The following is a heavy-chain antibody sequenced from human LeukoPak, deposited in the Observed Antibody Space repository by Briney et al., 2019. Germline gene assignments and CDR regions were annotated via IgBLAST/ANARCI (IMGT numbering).Heavy chain of an antibody. CDR1: GLSFSSFA. J-gene: IGHJ4*02. CDR3: AKASWVSSTDAVR. CDR2: IRGTGET. V-gene: IGHV3-23*01. Sequence: RAGGSLRLSCAASGLSFSSFAMSWVRQGPARGLEWVSSIRGTGETFYADSVKGRFTLSSDSSRNTVYFQLNNLRVEDTAIYYCAKASWVSSTDAVRWGQGTLVTVSS. D-gene: IGHD3-16*01.